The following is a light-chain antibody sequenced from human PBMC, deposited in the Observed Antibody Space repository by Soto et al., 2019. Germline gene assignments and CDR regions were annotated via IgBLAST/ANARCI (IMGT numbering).Light chain of an antibody. Sequence: QSVLPQTPSVSGTPGQTVTISCSGSSSNIGRNYVYWYQQLPGTAPKLLIYSNNQRPSGVPDRFSGSKSGTSASLAISGLQSEDEADYYCAAWDDSLNGPVFGGGTKLTVL. V-gene: IGLV1-44*01. CDR3: AAWDDSLNGPV. CDR2: SNN. J-gene: IGLJ3*02. CDR1: SSNIGRNY.